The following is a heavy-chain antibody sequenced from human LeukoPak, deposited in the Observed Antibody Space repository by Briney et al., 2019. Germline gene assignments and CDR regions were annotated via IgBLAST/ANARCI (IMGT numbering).Heavy chain of an antibody. V-gene: IGHV3-11*01. D-gene: IGHD5-18*01. J-gene: IGHJ3*02. CDR3: ARDVGRGYSQNDAFDI. Sequence: GGSLRLSCAASGFTFSDYYMTWIRQAPGKGLEWVAYISNSGRSIYYADSVKGRFTISRDNAKNSLYVQMNSLRAEDTAVYYCARDVGRGYSQNDAFDIWGQGTMVTVSS. CDR1: GFTFSDYY. CDR2: ISNSGRSI.